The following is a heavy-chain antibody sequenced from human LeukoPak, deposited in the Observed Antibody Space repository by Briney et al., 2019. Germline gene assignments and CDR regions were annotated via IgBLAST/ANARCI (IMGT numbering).Heavy chain of an antibody. Sequence: PGGSLRLSCTASGFTFSSSSMNWVRQAPGKGLEWISYISYTSRDIFYADSVRGRFTISRDNAKNSLYLQMNSLRAEDTAVYYCAREGIAVAGYGPRGQGTLVTVSS. CDR1: GFTFSSSS. J-gene: IGHJ5*02. CDR3: AREGIAVAGYGP. D-gene: IGHD6-19*01. CDR2: ISYTSRDI. V-gene: IGHV3-48*01.